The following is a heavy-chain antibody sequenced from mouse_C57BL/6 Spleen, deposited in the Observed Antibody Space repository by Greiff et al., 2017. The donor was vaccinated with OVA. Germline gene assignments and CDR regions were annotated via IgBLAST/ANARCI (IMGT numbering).Heavy chain of an antibody. D-gene: IGHD1-1*01. CDR3: ASDYGSSYEYFDV. CDR2: INPNNGGT. Sequence: VQLQQSGPELVKPGASVKISCKASGYTFTDYYMNWVKQSHGKSLEWIGDINPNNGGTSYNQKFKGKATLTVDKSSSTAYMELRSLTSEDSAVYYCASDYGSSYEYFDVWGTGTTVTVSS. J-gene: IGHJ1*03. CDR1: GYTFTDYY. V-gene: IGHV1-26*01.